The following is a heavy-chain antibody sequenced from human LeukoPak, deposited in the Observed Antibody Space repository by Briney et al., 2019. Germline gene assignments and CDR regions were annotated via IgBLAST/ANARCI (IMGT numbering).Heavy chain of an antibody. D-gene: IGHD6-19*01. Sequence: ECPKVSRQGSGYSFASYWIGGGRQVTGKSLEWMGNIYPGDADTRYSPSLQGQVTISADKSISTAYLQWSSLKASDTAIYYCARQLFSSGWSSSYGGQGTLVTVSS. J-gene: IGHJ4*02. CDR1: GYSFASYW. V-gene: IGHV5-51*01. CDR2: IYPGDADT. CDR3: ARQLFSSGWSSSY.